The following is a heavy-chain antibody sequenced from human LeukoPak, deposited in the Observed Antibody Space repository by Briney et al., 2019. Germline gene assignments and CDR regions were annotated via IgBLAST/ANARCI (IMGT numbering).Heavy chain of an antibody. J-gene: IGHJ4*02. CDR3: ARADLDSSWLQNFDY. D-gene: IGHD6-13*01. V-gene: IGHV3-48*03. Sequence: GGSLRLSCAASGFTFSSYEMNWVRQAPGKGLEWVSYISSSGSTIYYADSVKGRFTISRDNAKNSLYLQMNSLRAEDTAVYYFARADLDSSWLQNFDYWGQGTLVTVSS. CDR2: ISSSGSTI. CDR1: GFTFSSYE.